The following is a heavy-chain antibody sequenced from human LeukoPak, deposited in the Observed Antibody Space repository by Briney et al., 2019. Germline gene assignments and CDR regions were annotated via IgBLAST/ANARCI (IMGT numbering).Heavy chain of an antibody. CDR3: AGINDYGDPTGAFDI. V-gene: IGHV3-23*01. CDR2: ISGSGGST. J-gene: IGHJ3*02. Sequence: GGSLRLSCAASGFTFSSYGMSWVRQAPGKGLEWVSAISGSGGSTYYADSVKGRFTISRDNAKNSLFLQMNSPRAEDTAVYYCAGINDYGDPTGAFDIWGQGTMVTVSS. D-gene: IGHD4-17*01. CDR1: GFTFSSYG.